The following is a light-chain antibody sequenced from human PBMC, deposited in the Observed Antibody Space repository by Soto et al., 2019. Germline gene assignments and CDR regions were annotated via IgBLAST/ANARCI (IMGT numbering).Light chain of an antibody. CDR3: HQYYSIPRT. CDR1: QSVLHSPTNNNY. CDR2: WAS. Sequence: DIVMTQSPDSLAVSLGERATINCKSSQSVLHSPTNNNYLAWYQKKPGQPPKLLIYWASTRESGVPDRLSGSGSGTDFTLTINSLQAEDAAVYYCHQYYSIPRTFGQGTKVEIK. J-gene: IGKJ1*01. V-gene: IGKV4-1*01.